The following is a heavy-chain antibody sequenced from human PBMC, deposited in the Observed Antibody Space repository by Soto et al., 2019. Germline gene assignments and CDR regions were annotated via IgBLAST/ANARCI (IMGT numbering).Heavy chain of an antibody. Sequence: EVQPLESGGGLVQPGGSLRLSCAASGFTFSSYAMSWVRQAPGKGLEWVSAISGSGGSTYYADAVTGRFTISRDNSRNRRYLQMITLRAKDTAVYYCAKLWGSGYDSFAYWGQGTLVTVSS. CDR3: AKLWGSGYDSFAY. D-gene: IGHD5-12*01. V-gene: IGHV3-23*01. CDR1: GFTFSSYA. CDR2: ISGSGGST. J-gene: IGHJ4*02.